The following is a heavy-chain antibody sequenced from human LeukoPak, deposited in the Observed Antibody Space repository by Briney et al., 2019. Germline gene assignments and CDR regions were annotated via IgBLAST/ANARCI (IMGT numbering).Heavy chain of an antibody. D-gene: IGHD2-21*02. V-gene: IGHV4-59*08. CDR3: ARHSLVVVTGSFDL. J-gene: IGHJ2*01. CDR1: GGSISFYY. CDR2: IYYSGTT. Sequence: PSETLSLTCTVSGGSISFYYWSWIRQPPGKGLEWIGYIYYSGTTKYNPSLKSRVTISLDTSKNQFSLNLSSVTAADTAVYYCARHSLVVVTGSFDLWGRGTLVTVSS.